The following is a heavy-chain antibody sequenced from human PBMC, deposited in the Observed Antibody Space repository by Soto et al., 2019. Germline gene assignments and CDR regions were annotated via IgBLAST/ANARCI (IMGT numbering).Heavy chain of an antibody. V-gene: IGHV1-46*01. CDR3: AREIYTRRGSPFDY. J-gene: IGHJ4*02. Sequence: QVQLVQSGAEVKKPGASAKVSCTASGYPFTSYYVHWVRQAPGQGLEWMGFINPSDGSTNYAQKFQGRVTMTRDTSTSTVYMEVSSLRYEDTAVYYCAREIYTRRGSPFDYWGQRTLVTVSS. CDR1: GYPFTSYY. D-gene: IGHD2-2*02. CDR2: INPSDGST.